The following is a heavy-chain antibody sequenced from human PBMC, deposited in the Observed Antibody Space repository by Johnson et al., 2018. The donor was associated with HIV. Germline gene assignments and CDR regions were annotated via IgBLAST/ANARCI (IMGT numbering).Heavy chain of an antibody. D-gene: IGHD3-10*01. CDR1: GFTFDDYA. J-gene: IGHJ3*02. CDR2: ISWTSGSI. CDR3: AKDLYYGSGSSVAFDI. V-gene: IGHV3-9*01. Sequence: QLVESGGGLVQPGRSLRLSCAASGFTFDDYAMHWARQAPGKGLEWVSGISWTSGSIGYADSVKCRFTISRDNAKHSLYLQMNSLRTEDTAFYYCAKDLYYGSGSSVAFDIWGQGTMVTVSS.